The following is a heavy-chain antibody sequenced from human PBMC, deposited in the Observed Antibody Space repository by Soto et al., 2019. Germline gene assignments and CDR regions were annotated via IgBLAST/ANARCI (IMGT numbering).Heavy chain of an antibody. CDR1: RFTFSSYA. V-gene: IGHV3-30-3*01. CDR3: ARVGSVGGGYYYYGMDV. Sequence: GGSLRLSCAASRFTFSSYAMHWVRQAPGKGLEWVALISYDGSSKYFSDSVKGRFTISRDNSKNTLYLQMNSLRAEDTAVYYCARVGSVGGGYYYYGMDVWGQGTKVTVSS. J-gene: IGHJ6*02. D-gene: IGHD1-26*01. CDR2: ISYDGSSK.